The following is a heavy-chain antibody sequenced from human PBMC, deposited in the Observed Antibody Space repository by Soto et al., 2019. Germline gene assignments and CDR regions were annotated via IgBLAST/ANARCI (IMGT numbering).Heavy chain of an antibody. J-gene: IGHJ6*02. Sequence: SETLSLTCTVSSGSISSTIYSWDWIRQPPGKGLEWIGSIYYSGSTYYNPSLKSRVTISVDTSKNQFSLKLSSVTAADTAVYYCANLGSGWYNGMDVLGQGTTVTVSS. V-gene: IGHV4-39*01. CDR1: SGSISSTIYS. CDR3: ANLGSGWYNGMDV. D-gene: IGHD6-19*01. CDR2: IYYSGST.